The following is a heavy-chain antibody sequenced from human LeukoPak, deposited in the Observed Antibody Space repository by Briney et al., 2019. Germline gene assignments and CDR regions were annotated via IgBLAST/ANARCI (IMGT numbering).Heavy chain of an antibody. CDR3: AREVPMSGGASDY. CDR1: GYTFTNYA. J-gene: IGHJ4*02. D-gene: IGHD1-26*01. Sequence: ASVKVSCKASGYTFTNYAIHWVRQAPGQRLEWMGGISTYNGYTIYARKLQGRVTMTTDTSTSTAYMEVWSLRSDDTAVYYCAREVPMSGGASDYWGQGTLVTVSS. V-gene: IGHV1-18*01. CDR2: ISTYNGYT.